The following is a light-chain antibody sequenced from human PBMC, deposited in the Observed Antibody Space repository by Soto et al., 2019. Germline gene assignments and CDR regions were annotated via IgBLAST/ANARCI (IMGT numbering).Light chain of an antibody. J-gene: IGLJ1*01. CDR3: ATWDDRLNGYV. V-gene: IGLV1-44*01. Sequence: QSVLTQPPSASGTPGQRVTISCSGSNSNIGSNTVTWYQQLPGTAPILLIYSNNQRSSGVPDRFSGSRSGTSGSLAISGLQSEDEADYYCATWDDRLNGYVFGSATKLTVL. CDR1: NSNIGSNT. CDR2: SNN.